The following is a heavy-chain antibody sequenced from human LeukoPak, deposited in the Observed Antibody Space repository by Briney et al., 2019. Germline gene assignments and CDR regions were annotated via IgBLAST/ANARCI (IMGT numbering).Heavy chain of an antibody. D-gene: IGHD6-13*01. CDR1: GGSFSGYY. J-gene: IGHJ4*02. V-gene: IGHV4-34*01. CDR2: INHSGST. Sequence: SETLSLTCAVYGGSFSGYYWSWIRQPPGKGLEWIGEINHSGSTNYNPSLKSRVTISVDTSKNQFSLKLSSVTAADTAVYYCARHAGEGISSWYEDYWGQGTLVTVSS. CDR3: ARHAGEGISSWYEDY.